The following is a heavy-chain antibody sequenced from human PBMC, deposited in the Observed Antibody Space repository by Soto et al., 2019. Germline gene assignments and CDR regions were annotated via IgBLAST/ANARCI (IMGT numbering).Heavy chain of an antibody. CDR1: GGSFSGYY. J-gene: IGHJ4*02. Sequence: QVQLQQWGAGLLKPSETLSLTCAVYGGSFSGYYWSWIRQPPGKGLEWIGEINHSGSTNYHPSLKSRVPISVDTSKKQFSLKLSSVTAADTAVYYCARGLRFGELFDYWGQGTLVTVSS. D-gene: IGHD3-10*01. V-gene: IGHV4-34*01. CDR3: ARGLRFGELFDY. CDR2: INHSGST.